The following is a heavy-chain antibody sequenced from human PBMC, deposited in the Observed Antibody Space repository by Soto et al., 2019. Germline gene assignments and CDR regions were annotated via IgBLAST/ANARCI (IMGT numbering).Heavy chain of an antibody. Sequence: GGSLRLSCAASGFTVSSNYMSWVRQAPGKGLEWVSVIYSGGSTYHADSVKGRFTISRDNSKNTLYLQMNSLRAEDTAVYYCARGGAGRQYYDILTGYYKDYWGQGTLVTVSS. CDR2: IYSGGST. V-gene: IGHV3-66*01. CDR1: GFTVSSNY. CDR3: ARGGAGRQYYDILTGYYKDY. J-gene: IGHJ4*02. D-gene: IGHD3-9*01.